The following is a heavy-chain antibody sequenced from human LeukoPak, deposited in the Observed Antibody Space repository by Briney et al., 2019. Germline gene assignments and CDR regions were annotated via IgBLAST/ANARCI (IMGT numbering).Heavy chain of an antibody. CDR2: TSADGSNK. J-gene: IGHJ4*02. D-gene: IGHD6-19*01. CDR3: ATDPHHISGWTDLRY. CDR1: GFTIINDA. Sequence: GRSLRLSCAASGFTIINDAMHWVRQAPGKGLEWVAVTSADGSNKYYADSVKGRFTVSRDNSKNTVYLQMNSLRPEDTAVYYCATDPHHISGWTDLRYWGQGTLVTVSS. V-gene: IGHV3-30-3*01.